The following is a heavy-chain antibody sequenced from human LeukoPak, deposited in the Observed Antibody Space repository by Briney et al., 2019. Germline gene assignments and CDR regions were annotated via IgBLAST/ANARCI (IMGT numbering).Heavy chain of an antibody. CDR3: ARDSYYYGSGSFFAF. CDR1: GGSISSSSYY. Sequence: SETLSLTCTVSGGSISSSSYYWGWIRQPPGKGLEWIGNIYYNETSHYNPSLKSRVTLSVDTSKKQFSLKLTSVTAADTAVYFCARDSYYYGSGSFFAFWGQGTLVTVSS. V-gene: IGHV4-39*07. D-gene: IGHD3-10*01. CDR2: IYYNETS. J-gene: IGHJ4*02.